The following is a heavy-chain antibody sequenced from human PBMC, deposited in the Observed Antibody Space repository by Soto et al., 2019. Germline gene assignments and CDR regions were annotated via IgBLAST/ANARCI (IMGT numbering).Heavy chain of an antibody. CDR3: ARQRNSGYYWCNYRFDMDV. J-gene: IGHJ6*02. Sequence: GESLKISCKGSGYSFSTHWIVWVRQMPGKGLEWMGNIYPGDSDTRYSPSFQGRVTISADKSINTAYLQWSSLKASDTAMYYCARQRNSGYYWCNYRFDMDVWGQGTTVTVSS. V-gene: IGHV5-51*01. CDR2: IYPGDSDT. D-gene: IGHD5-12*01. CDR1: GYSFSTHW.